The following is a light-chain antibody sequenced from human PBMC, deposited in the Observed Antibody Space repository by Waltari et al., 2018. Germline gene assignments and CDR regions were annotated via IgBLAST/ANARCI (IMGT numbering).Light chain of an antibody. Sequence: EIALTQSPGTLSLPLGERATVSCSACQSVSRALAWYQQKPGQAPRLLIYGSSTRATGIPDRFSGSGSGTDFSLTISRLEPDDFAVYYCQHYLRLPVTFGQGTTVEI. J-gene: IGKJ1*01. V-gene: IGKV3-20*01. CDR3: QHYLRLPVT. CDR2: GSS. CDR1: QSVSRA.